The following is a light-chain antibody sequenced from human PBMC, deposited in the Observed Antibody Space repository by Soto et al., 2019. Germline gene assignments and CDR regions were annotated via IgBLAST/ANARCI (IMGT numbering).Light chain of an antibody. CDR1: SSDVGGYNY. J-gene: IGLJ1*01. V-gene: IGLV2-14*01. Sequence: QSALTQPASVSGSPGQSITISCTGTSSDVGGYNYVSWYQQHPGKAPKLMIYGVSNRPSGVSTRFSGSRSGNTASLTISGLQAEDEAEYYCNSYAGSNTFVFGTGTKGTVL. CDR3: NSYAGSNTFV. CDR2: GVS.